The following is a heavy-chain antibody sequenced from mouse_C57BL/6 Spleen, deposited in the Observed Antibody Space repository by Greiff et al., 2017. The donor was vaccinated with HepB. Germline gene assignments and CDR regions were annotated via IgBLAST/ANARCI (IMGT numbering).Heavy chain of an antibody. CDR1: GFSLTSYG. CDR2: IWSGGST. D-gene: IGHD3-2*02. J-gene: IGHJ4*01. Sequence: QVQLKESGPGLVQPSQSLSITCTVSGFSLTSYGVHWVRQSPGKGLEWLGVIWSGGSTDYNAAFISRLSISKDNSKSQVFFKMNSLQADDTAIYYCARKRDSSGPLYAMDYWGQGTSVTVSS. CDR3: ARKRDSSGPLYAMDY. V-gene: IGHV2-2*01.